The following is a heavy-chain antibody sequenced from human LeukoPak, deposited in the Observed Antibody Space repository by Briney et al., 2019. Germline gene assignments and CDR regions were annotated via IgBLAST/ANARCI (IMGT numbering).Heavy chain of an antibody. V-gene: IGHV3-53*01. CDR3: ARARSSIAAYDY. CDR2: IYSGGTT. J-gene: IGHJ4*02. CDR1: GFTVSSSY. D-gene: IGHD6-6*01. Sequence: GGSLRLSCAASGFTVSSSYMSWVRQAPGKGLEWVSVIYSGGTTYYAGSVKGRFTISRDNSKNTLYLQMNSLRAEDTAVYYCARARSSIAAYDYWGQGTLVTVSS.